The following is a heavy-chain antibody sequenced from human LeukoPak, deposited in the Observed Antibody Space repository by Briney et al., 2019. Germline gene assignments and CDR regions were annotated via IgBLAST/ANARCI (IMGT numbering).Heavy chain of an antibody. D-gene: IGHD3-22*01. V-gene: IGHV3-7*01. CDR3: AKNQGDYDSGTYSNWFDP. CDR2: IKQDGSQE. Sequence: PRGSLRLPCAASRFTLSTYWMSWVRQAPGKGLEWVAHIKQDGSQEYYVDSVKGRFTISRDSAKNSLYLQMNSLRAEDTAVYYCAKNQGDYDSGTYSNWFDPWGQGTLVTVSS. CDR1: RFTLSTYW. J-gene: IGHJ5*02.